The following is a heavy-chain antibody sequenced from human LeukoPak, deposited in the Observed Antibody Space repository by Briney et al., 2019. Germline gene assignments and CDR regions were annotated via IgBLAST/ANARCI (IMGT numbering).Heavy chain of an antibody. J-gene: IGHJ4*02. D-gene: IGHD4-17*01. CDR1: GFTFSSYW. CDR3: VRDGRGDYPKFDY. V-gene: IGHV3-74*01. Sequence: PGGSLRLSCAASGFTFSSYWMHCVRQAPGKGLVRVSRIYIDGSRTTYADSVKGRFTISRDNAKNTLYLQMNSLRAEDTAVYYCVRDGRGDYPKFDYWGQGTLVTVSS. CDR2: IYIDGSRT.